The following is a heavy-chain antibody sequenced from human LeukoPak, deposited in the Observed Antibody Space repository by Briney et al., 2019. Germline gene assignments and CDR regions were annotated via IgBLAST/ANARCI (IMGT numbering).Heavy chain of an antibody. CDR3: ARDAYYYGSGSPSGFDY. J-gene: IGHJ4*02. Sequence: GASVKVSCKASGGTFSSYAISWVRQAPGQGLEWMGGIIPIFGTANYAQKFQGRVTITRDTSASTAYMELSSLRSEDTAVYYCARDAYYYGSGSPSGFDYWGQGTLVTVSS. CDR1: GGTFSSYA. D-gene: IGHD3-10*01. CDR2: IIPIFGTA. V-gene: IGHV1-69*05.